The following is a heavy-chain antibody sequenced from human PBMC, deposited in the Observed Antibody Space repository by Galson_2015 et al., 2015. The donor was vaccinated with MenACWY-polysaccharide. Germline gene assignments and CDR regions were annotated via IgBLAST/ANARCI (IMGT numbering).Heavy chain of an antibody. CDR2: ISGYNGDT. V-gene: IGHV1-18*01. CDR1: GYSFSGHE. J-gene: IGHJ5*02. D-gene: IGHD5-24*01. CDR3: ATGPAAHGGHDH. Sequence: SVKVSCKASGYSFSGHEISWMRQAPGQGLEWMGRISGYNGDTKYAQNFQGRLTMTTDSSTSTLDMELKSLLFDDTAVYYCATGPAAHGGHDHWGQGTLVTVSS.